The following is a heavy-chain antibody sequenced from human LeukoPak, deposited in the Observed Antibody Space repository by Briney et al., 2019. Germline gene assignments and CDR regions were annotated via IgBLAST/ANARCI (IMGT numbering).Heavy chain of an antibody. CDR3: AREVVTMVRGVIITGYYYYCMDV. J-gene: IGHJ6*03. CDR2: IYTSGST. V-gene: IGHV4-61*02. Sequence: SQTLSLTCTVSGGSISSGSYYWSWIRQPAGKGLEWIGRIYTSGSTNYNPSLKSRVTISVDTSKNQFSLKLSSVTAADTAVYYCAREVVTMVRGVIITGYYYYCMDVWGKGTTVTISS. D-gene: IGHD3-10*01. CDR1: GGSISSGSYY.